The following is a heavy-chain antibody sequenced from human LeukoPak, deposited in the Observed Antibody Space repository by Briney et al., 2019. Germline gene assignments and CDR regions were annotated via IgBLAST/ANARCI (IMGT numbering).Heavy chain of an antibody. Sequence: GGSLRLSCAASGFTFSSYAMNWVRQAPGKGLEWVSFISGSGGSTYYADSVKGRFTVSRDNAKNSLYLQMNSLRAEDTAVYYCARDLGELYGDYSGDYWGQGTLVTVSS. J-gene: IGHJ4*02. CDR3: ARDLGELYGDYSGDY. D-gene: IGHD4-17*01. CDR1: GFTFSSYA. V-gene: IGHV3-23*01. CDR2: ISGSGGST.